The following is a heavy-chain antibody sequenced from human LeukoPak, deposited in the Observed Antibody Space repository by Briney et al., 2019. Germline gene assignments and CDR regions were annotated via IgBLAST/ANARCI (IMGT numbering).Heavy chain of an antibody. V-gene: IGHV3-49*03. CDR3: TRPGYYYDSSGYYSRGEIYDY. D-gene: IGHD3-22*01. CDR1: GFTFGDYA. CDR2: IRSKAYGGTT. Sequence: PGGSLRLSCTASGFTFGDYAMSWFRQAPGKGLEWVGFIRSKAYGGTTEYAASVKGRFTISRDDSKSIAYLQMNSLKTEDTAVYYCTRPGYYYDSSGYYSRGEIYDYWGQGTLVTVSS. J-gene: IGHJ4*02.